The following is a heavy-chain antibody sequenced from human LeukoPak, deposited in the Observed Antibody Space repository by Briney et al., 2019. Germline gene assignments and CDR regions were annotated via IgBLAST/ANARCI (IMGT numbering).Heavy chain of an antibody. D-gene: IGHD6-13*01. V-gene: IGHV1-8*01. Sequence: ASVKVSCKASGYTFTSYDINWVRQATGQGLEWMGWMNPNSGNTGYAQKFQGRVTIARNTSISTAYMELSSLRSEDTAVYYCARMRSIAAVGWNWFDPWGQGTLVTVSS. CDR3: ARMRSIAAVGWNWFDP. J-gene: IGHJ5*02. CDR1: GYTFTSYD. CDR2: MNPNSGNT.